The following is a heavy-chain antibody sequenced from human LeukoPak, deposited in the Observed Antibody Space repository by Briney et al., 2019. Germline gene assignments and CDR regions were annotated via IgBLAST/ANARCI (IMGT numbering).Heavy chain of an antibody. D-gene: IGHD5-18*01. CDR1: GFTFSSYG. J-gene: IGHJ4*02. CDR3: AKDRVDTAMVTDY. Sequence: GGSLRLSCAAPGFTFSSYGMHWVRQAPGKGLEWVAFIRYDGSNKYYADSVKGRFTISRDNSKNTLYLQMNSLRAEDTAVYYCAKDRVDTAMVTDYWGQGTLVTVSS. V-gene: IGHV3-30*02. CDR2: IRYDGSNK.